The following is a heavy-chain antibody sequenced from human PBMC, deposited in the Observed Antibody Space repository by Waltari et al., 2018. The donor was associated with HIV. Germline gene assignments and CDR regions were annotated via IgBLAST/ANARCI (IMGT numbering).Heavy chain of an antibody. CDR1: GFPFSGYG. V-gene: IGHV3-33*06. D-gene: IGHD3-16*01. Sequence: QVYLMESGGGVVQPGGSLKLPCAASGFPFSGYGMHWVRQAPGKGLEWVAVIWSDGYNKFYADSVRGRFTFSRDNSKYTLSLQMNSLRAEDTALYYCVKERGPFNGFDIWGQGTMVTVSS. CDR2: IWSDGYNK. CDR3: VKERGPFNGFDI. J-gene: IGHJ3*02.